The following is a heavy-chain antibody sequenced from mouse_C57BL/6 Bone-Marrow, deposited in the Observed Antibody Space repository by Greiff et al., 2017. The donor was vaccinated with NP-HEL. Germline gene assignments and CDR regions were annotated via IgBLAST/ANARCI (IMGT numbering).Heavy chain of an antibody. CDR1: GYTFTSYW. CDR2: IYPGSGST. J-gene: IGHJ4*01. CDR3: ARGSYAMDC. D-gene: IGHD1-1*01. V-gene: IGHV1-55*01. Sequence: QVQLQQPGAELVKPGASVKMSCKASGYTFTSYWITWVKQRPGQGLEWIGDIYPGSGSTNYNEKFKSKATLTVDTSSSPAYMQLSRLTSEDSADYYCARGSYAMDCWGRETSDTVSS.